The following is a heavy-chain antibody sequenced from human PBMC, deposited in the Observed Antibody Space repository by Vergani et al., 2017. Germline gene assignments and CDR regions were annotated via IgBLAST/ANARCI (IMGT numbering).Heavy chain of an antibody. CDR3: VKEWGYYGSGTFDY. V-gene: IGHV3-23*01. CDR1: GFTFSTYA. CDR2: LTGGGGST. D-gene: IGHD3-10*01. J-gene: IGHJ4*02. Sequence: EVQLLESGGSLKQPGGSVRLSCAASGFTFSTYAMHWVRQAPGKGLEWVSALTGGGGSTYYADSFKGRFIISRDNSRDTLYLQMNSLRPEDTATYYCVKEWGYYGSGTFDYWGQGTLVTVSS.